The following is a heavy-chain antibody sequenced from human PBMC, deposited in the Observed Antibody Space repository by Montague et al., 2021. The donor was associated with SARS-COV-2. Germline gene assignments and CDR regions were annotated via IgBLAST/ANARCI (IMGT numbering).Heavy chain of an antibody. CDR3: ARSLGLYDALDI. Sequence: SLRLSCAASGFIFSNYWMNWVRQAPGKGLEWVAQIQKDGGDTYYVASVKGRFTISGDNAKNSLYLQMNSLRADDTAVYYCARSLGLYDALDIWGQGIMVTVSS. CDR1: GFIFSNYW. D-gene: IGHD3-3*01. CDR2: IQKDGGDT. V-gene: IGHV3-7*01. J-gene: IGHJ3*02.